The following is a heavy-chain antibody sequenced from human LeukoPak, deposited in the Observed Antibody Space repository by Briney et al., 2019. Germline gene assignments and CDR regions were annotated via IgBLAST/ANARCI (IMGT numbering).Heavy chain of an antibody. Sequence: GGALRLSCAASGFTFRSYWMSWVRQAPGKGLEWVANIKQDGSEKYYVDSVKGRFTISRDNAKNSLYLQMNSLRAEDTAVYYCARDAPYYDFWSGYYTPYYYYYMDVWGKGTTVTVSS. CDR2: IKQDGSEK. CDR1: GFTFRSYW. D-gene: IGHD3-3*01. CDR3: ARDAPYYDFWSGYYTPYYYYYMDV. J-gene: IGHJ6*03. V-gene: IGHV3-7*01.